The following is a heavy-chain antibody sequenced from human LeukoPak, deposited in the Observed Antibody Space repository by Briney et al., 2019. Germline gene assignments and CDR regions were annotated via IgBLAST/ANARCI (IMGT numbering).Heavy chain of an antibody. J-gene: IGHJ4*02. V-gene: IGHV1-69*13. D-gene: IGHD6-19*01. Sequence: GASVKVSCKASGGTFSSCAISWVRQAPGQGLEWMGGIIPIFGTANYAQKFQGRVTITADESTSTAYMELSSLRSEDTAVYYCARLIAVAGTGHFDYWGQGTLVTVSS. CDR2: IIPIFGTA. CDR1: GGTFSSCA. CDR3: ARLIAVAGTGHFDY.